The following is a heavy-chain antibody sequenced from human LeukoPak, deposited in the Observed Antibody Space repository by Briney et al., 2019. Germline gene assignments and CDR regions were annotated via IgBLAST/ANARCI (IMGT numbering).Heavy chain of an antibody. V-gene: IGHV3-23*01. Sequence: GGSLRLSCAASGFTFSSHAMSWVRQAPGKGLEWVSVISGSGGDTCYADSVKGRFTISRDNSKNTLYVQMNSLGAEDTAVYYCAKGPNDSSNYLFEYWGQGTLVTVSS. CDR3: AKGPNDSSNYLFEY. J-gene: IGHJ4*02. CDR1: GFTFSSHA. CDR2: ISGSGGDT. D-gene: IGHD4-11*01.